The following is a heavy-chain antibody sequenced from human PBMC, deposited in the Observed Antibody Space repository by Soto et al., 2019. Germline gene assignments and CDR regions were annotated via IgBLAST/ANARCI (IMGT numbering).Heavy chain of an antibody. Sequence: PGGSLRLSCAASGFTFSSYGMHWVRQAPGKGLEWVAVIWYDGSNKYYADSVKGRFTISRDNSKNTLYLQMNSLRAEDTAVYYCAKEYYGSGSYYLVSWFDPWGQGTLVTVSS. J-gene: IGHJ5*02. D-gene: IGHD3-10*01. V-gene: IGHV3-33*06. CDR2: IWYDGSNK. CDR3: AKEYYGSGSYYLVSWFDP. CDR1: GFTFSSYG.